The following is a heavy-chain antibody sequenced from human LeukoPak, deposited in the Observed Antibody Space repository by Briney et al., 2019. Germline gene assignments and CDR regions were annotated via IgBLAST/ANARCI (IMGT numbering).Heavy chain of an antibody. CDR2: ITPILGIA. Sequence: GSSVKVSCKASGGTFSSYAISWVRQAPGQGLEWMGRITPILGIANYAQKFQGRVTITADKSTSTAYMELSSLRSEDTAVYYCAGDGVSPMVATAGWFDPWGQGTLVTVSS. J-gene: IGHJ5*02. V-gene: IGHV1-69*04. D-gene: IGHD5-12*01. CDR3: AGDGVSPMVATAGWFDP. CDR1: GGTFSSYA.